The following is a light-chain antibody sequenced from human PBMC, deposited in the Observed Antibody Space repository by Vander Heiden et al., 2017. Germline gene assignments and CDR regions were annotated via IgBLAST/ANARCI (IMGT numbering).Light chain of an antibody. CDR3: QQDNRTLCT. V-gene: IGKV1-5*03. J-gene: IGKJ2*02. CDR1: QSISSW. Sequence: DIQMTQSPSTLSASVGDRVTITCRASQSISSWLAWYQQKPGKAPKLLIYKASSLESGVPSRFSGSGSGTEFTLTISSLQPDDFATYYCQQDNRTLCTFGQGTKLEIK. CDR2: KAS.